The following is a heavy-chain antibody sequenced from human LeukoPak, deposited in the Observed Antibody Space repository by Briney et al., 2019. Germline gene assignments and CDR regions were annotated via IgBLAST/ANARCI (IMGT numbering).Heavy chain of an antibody. CDR3: AHGGSGNFDY. CDR1: GFTFNTNG. D-gene: IGHD3-10*01. V-gene: IGHV3-30*03. CDR2: ISHDGSNE. Sequence: GGSLRLSCAASGFTFNTNGMHWVRQAPGKGVEWVAFISHDGSNEYYADSVKGRFTISRDNAKNSLYLQMNSLRAEDTALYYCAHGGSGNFDYWGQGTLVTVSS. J-gene: IGHJ4*02.